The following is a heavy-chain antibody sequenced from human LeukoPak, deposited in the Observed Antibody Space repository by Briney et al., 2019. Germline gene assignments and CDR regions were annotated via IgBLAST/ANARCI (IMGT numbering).Heavy chain of an antibody. J-gene: IGHJ4*02. CDR3: ARSFFQWNYGSCLDS. CDR2: IEHDGSNK. D-gene: IGHD1-7*01. CDR1: GFTFSNYV. V-gene: IGHV3-30*03. Sequence: GGSLTLSCAASGFTFSNYVMQWVRQAPGKGLEWVALIEHDGSNKYYADSVKGRFTISRENSKSTVYLQMNSLRPEDTAVYSCARSFFQWNYGSCLDSWGQGTLGTGSS.